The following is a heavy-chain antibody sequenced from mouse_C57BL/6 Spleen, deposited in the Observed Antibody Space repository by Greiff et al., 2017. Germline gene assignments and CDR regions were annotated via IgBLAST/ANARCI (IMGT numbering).Heavy chain of an antibody. CDR2: ISDGGSYT. V-gene: IGHV5-4*03. J-gene: IGHJ3*01. Sequence: DVKLVESGGGLVKPGGSLKLSCAASGFTFSSYAMSWVRQTPEKRLEWVATISDGGSYTYYPDNVKGRFTISRDNAKNNLYLQMSHLKSEDTAMYYCAIYYDYTSFAYWGQGTLVTVSA. D-gene: IGHD2-4*01. CDR3: AIYYDYTSFAY. CDR1: GFTFSSYA.